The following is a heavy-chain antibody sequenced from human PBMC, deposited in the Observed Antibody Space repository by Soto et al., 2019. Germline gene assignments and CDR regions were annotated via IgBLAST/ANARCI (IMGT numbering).Heavy chain of an antibody. J-gene: IGHJ4*02. CDR1: GGSISSSSYY. V-gene: IGHV4-39*01. D-gene: IGHD6-13*01. CDR3: ARRGSSSHDY. CDR2: IYYSGST. Sequence: QLQLQESGPGLVKPSENLSLTCTVSGGSISSSSYYWGWIRQPPGKGLEWIGSIYYSGSTYYNPSLKSRVTISVDTSKNQFSLKLSSVTAADTAVYYCARRGSSSHDYWGQVTLVTVSS.